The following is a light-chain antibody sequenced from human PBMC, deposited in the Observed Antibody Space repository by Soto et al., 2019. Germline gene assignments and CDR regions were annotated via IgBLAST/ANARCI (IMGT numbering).Light chain of an antibody. CDR1: QSVCSRC. CDR2: GAS. V-gene: IGKV3-20*01. CDR3: QHYGTTPWT. J-gene: IGKJ1*01. Sequence: ETVLTQSPGTLSLSPGERVTLSCRASQSVCSRCLAWYQQKPGQSPRLLIYGASSRATGIPDRFSGSGSGTDFTLTISRLEPEDFAVYYCQHYGTTPWTFGQVPKVGIK.